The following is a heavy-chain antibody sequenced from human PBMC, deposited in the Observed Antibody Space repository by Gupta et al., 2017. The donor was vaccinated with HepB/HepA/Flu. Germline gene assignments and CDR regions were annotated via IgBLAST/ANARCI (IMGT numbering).Heavy chain of an antibody. J-gene: IGHJ4*02. D-gene: IGHD2-2*01. V-gene: IGHV4-39*01. CDR2: MFYRGNT. Sequence: QLQLQESGPGLVKPSETLSLTCTVSSGSISSSRYYWGWIRQPPGKGLEWIATMFYRGNTFYNPSLKSRVTISLDTSKSQFSRKLRSVTAAETAIYYCARRDGGDCSSVTCAPPFDNWGLGTLVIVSS. CDR3: ARRDGGDCSSVTCAPPFDN. CDR1: SGSISSSRYY.